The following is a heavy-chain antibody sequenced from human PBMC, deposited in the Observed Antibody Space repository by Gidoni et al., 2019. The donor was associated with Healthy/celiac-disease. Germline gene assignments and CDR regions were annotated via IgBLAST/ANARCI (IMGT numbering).Heavy chain of an antibody. CDR1: GCHFSSYA. D-gene: IGHD5-12*01. J-gene: IGHJ3*02. Sequence: QVQLGQAGAEVEKPGSSVTVSCKASGCHFSSYAISWVRQAPGQGLEWMGGIIPIFGTANYAQQFQGRVTITADKSTSTAYMELSSLRSEDTAVYYCARGGGAMATIVVDAFDIWGQGTMVTVSS. CDR3: ARGGGAMATIVVDAFDI. V-gene: IGHV1-69*06. CDR2: IIPIFGTA.